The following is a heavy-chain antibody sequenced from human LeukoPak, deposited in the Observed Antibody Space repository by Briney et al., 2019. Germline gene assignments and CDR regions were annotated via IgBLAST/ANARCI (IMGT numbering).Heavy chain of an antibody. CDR3: ARDLGGLYCSGGSCYDAFDI. CDR1: GFTFSSYN. D-gene: IGHD2-15*01. CDR2: ISSSSSYI. V-gene: IGHV3-21*01. J-gene: IGHJ3*02. Sequence: GGSLRLSCAASGFTFSSYNMNWVRQAPGKGLEWVSSISSSSSYIYYADSVKGRFTISRDNAKNSLYLQMNSLRAEDTAVYYCARDLGGLYCSGGSCYDAFDIWGQGTMVTVSS.